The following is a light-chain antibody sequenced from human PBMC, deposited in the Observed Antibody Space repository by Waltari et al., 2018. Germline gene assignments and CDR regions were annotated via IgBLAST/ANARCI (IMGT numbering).Light chain of an antibody. J-gene: IGLJ3*02. V-gene: IGLV2-14*01. CDR1: SSPVGFYNN. CDR2: DVS. Sequence: QSALTQTAPASRPPGPSLPISCTGPSSPVGFYNNVSWYQQHPGKAPKPMIYDVSKRPSGVSNRFSGSKSGNTASLTISGLQADDEADYYCNSYTGSSSWVFGGRTKLTV. CDR3: NSYTGSSSWV.